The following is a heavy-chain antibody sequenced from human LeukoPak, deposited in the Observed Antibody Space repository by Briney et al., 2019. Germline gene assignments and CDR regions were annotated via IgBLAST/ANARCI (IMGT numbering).Heavy chain of an antibody. J-gene: IGHJ5*02. CDR1: GFTFSSYS. CDR2: ISSSSSYI. V-gene: IGHV3-21*01. CDR3: ARDHCSSTSCPP. D-gene: IGHD2-2*01. Sequence: GGSLRLSCAASGFTFSSYSMNWVRQAPGKGLEWVSSISSSSSYIYYADSVKGRFTISRDNAKNSLYLQMNSLRAEDTAVYYCARDHCSSTSCPPWGQGTLVTASS.